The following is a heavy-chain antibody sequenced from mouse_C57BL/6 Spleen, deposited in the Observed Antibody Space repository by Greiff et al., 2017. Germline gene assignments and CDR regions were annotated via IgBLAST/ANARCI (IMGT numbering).Heavy chain of an antibody. D-gene: IGHD2-12*01. Sequence: EVMLVESGGDLVKPGGSLKLSCAASGFTFSSYGMSWVRQTPDKRLEWVATISSGGSYTYYPDSVKGRFTISRDNAKITLYLQMSSLKSEDTAMYYCARHFYCYDEGAMDYWGQGTSVTVSS. V-gene: IGHV5-6*02. CDR2: ISSGGSYT. J-gene: IGHJ4*01. CDR3: ARHFYCYDEGAMDY. CDR1: GFTFSSYG.